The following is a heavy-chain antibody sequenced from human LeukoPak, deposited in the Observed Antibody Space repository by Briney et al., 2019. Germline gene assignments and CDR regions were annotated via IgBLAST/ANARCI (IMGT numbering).Heavy chain of an antibody. CDR3: ARDYGGSSPFDY. D-gene: IGHD4-23*01. CDR2: IRYDGSNK. V-gene: IGHV3-30*02. CDR1: GFAFSSYG. Sequence: GGSLRLSCAASGFAFSSYGMHWVRQAPGKGLEWVTFIRYDGSNKYYADSVKGRFTISRDNAKNSLYLQMNSLRAEDTAVYYCARDYGGSSPFDYWGQGTLVTVSS. J-gene: IGHJ4*02.